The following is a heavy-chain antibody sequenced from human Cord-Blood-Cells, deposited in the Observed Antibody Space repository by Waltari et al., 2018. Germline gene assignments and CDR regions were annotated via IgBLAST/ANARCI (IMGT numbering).Heavy chain of an antibody. CDR3: AVSGDYKAFDI. V-gene: IGHV4-34*01. Sequence: QVQLQQWGAGLLKPSETLSLTCAVYGGSFSGYYWTWIRQPPGKGLEWIGEINHSGSTNYNPPLKSRVTISVDTSKNQFSLKLSSVTAADTAVYYCAVSGDYKAFDIWGQGTMVTVSS. CDR2: INHSGST. J-gene: IGHJ3*02. CDR1: GGSFSGYY. D-gene: IGHD3-10*01.